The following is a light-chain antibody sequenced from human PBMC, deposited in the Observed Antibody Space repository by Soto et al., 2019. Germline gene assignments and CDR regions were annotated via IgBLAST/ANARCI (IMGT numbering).Light chain of an antibody. CDR1: SSNIGSNY. J-gene: IGLJ2*01. CDR2: RSN. Sequence: QSVLTQPPSASGTPGQRVTISCSGSSSNIGSNYVYWYQQLPGTAPKLLIYRSNQQPSGVPDRFSGSKSGTSASLASSGRRYEDEGDYYCAAWDDSLSGLLFGGGTKLTVL. V-gene: IGLV1-47*01. CDR3: AAWDDSLSGLL.